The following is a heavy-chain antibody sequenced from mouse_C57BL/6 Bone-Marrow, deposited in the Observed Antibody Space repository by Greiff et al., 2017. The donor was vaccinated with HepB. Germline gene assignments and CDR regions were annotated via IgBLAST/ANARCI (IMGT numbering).Heavy chain of an antibody. CDR1: GYTFTSYW. CDR3: ARPAQVSFAY. V-gene: IGHV1-64*01. J-gene: IGHJ3*01. CDR2: IHPNSGST. Sequence: VQLQQPGAELVKPGASVKLSCKASGYTFTSYWMHWVKQRPGQGLEWIGMIHPNSGSTNYNEKFKSKATLTVDKSSSTAYMQLSSRTSEDSAVYYCARPAQVSFAYCGQGTLVTVSA. D-gene: IGHD3-2*02.